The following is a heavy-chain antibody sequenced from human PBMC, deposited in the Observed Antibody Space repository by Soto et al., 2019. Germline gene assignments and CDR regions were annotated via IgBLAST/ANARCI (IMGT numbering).Heavy chain of an antibody. D-gene: IGHD1-26*01. CDR3: ATYEMGGAGRGR. J-gene: IGHJ4*02. Sequence: PSETLSLTCTVSGGSISSGGYYWSWIRQHPGKGLEWIGYIFYSGTTYYNPSLKSRVTISVDTSKNQFSLNLSSVTAADTAVYYCATYEMGGAGRGRWGQGTLVTVSS. CDR1: GGSISSGGYY. CDR2: IFYSGTT. V-gene: IGHV4-31*03.